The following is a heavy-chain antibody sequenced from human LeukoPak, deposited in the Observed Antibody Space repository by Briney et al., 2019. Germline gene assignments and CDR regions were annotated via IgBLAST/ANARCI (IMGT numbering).Heavy chain of an antibody. V-gene: IGHV4-30-4*08. D-gene: IGHD3-22*01. CDR1: GGSISSSSYY. CDR2: IYYSGST. J-gene: IGHJ4*02. Sequence: PSETLSLTCTVSGGSISSSSYYWGWIRQPPGKGLEWIGYIYYSGSTYYNPSLKSRVTISVDTSKNQFSLKLSSVTAADTAVYYCARVDSSGYLFDYWGQGTLVTVSS. CDR3: ARVDSSGYLFDY.